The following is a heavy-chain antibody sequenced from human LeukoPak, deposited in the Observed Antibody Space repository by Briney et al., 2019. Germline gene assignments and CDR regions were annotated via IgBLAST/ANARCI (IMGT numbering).Heavy chain of an antibody. CDR3: ARGLRWLYFDY. V-gene: IGHV1-2*04. J-gene: IGHJ4*02. D-gene: IGHD4-23*01. CDR2: INPNSGGT. Sequence: ASVKVSCKASGYTFTSYGISWVRQAPGQGLEWMGWINPNSGGTNYAQKFQGWVTMTRDTSISTAYMELSRLRSDDTAVYCCARGLRWLYFDYWGQGTLVTVSS. CDR1: GYTFTSYG.